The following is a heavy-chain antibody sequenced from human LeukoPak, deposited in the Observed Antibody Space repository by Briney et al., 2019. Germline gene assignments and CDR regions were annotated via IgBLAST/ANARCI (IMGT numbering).Heavy chain of an antibody. J-gene: IGHJ4*02. CDR2: ISYDGSNK. CDR3: AKDRADIVATYFDY. Sequence: GRSLRLSCAASGFTFSSYGMHWVRQAPGKGLEWVAVISYDGSNKYYADSVKGRFTISRGNSKNTLYLQMNSLRAEDTAVYYCAKDRADIVATYFDYWGQGTLVTVSS. V-gene: IGHV3-30*18. CDR1: GFTFSSYG. D-gene: IGHD5-12*01.